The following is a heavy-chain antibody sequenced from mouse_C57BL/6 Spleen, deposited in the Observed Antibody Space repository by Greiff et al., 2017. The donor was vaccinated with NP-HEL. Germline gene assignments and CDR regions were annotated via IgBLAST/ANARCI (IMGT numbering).Heavy chain of an antibody. V-gene: IGHV1-15*01. CDR1: GYTFTDYE. CDR3: TRDPFY. CDR2: IDPETGGT. J-gene: IGHJ4*01. Sequence: LQESGAELVRPGASVTLSCKASGYTFTDYEMHWVKQTPVHGLEWIGAIDPETGGTAYNQKFKGKAILTADKSSSTAYMELRSLTSEDSAVYYCTRDPFYWGQGTSVTVSS.